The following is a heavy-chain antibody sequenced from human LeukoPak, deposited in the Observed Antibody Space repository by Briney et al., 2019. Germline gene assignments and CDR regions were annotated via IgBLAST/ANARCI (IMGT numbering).Heavy chain of an antibody. CDR2: ISAYNGNT. J-gene: IGHJ4*02. CDR1: GYTFTSYG. CDR3: ARDLESGIVVVPAAIPNY. D-gene: IGHD2-2*02. Sequence: ASVKVSCKASGYTFTSYGISWVRQAPGQGLEWMGWISAYNGNTNYAQKLQGRVTMTTDTSTSTAHMELRSLRSDDTAVYYCARDLESGIVVVPAAIPNYWGQGTLVTVSS. V-gene: IGHV1-18*01.